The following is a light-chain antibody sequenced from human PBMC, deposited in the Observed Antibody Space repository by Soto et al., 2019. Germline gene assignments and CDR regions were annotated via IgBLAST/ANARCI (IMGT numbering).Light chain of an antibody. CDR1: QDIRTS. CDR3: QHYHNLPPFT. V-gene: IGKV1-33*01. Sequence: DIQMTQSPSSLSASVGARVSITCQASQDIRTSLSWFQQKPGRAPKLLIYGASYLETGVPSRFRGSGSGTDFNFTINSLQPEDIATYYCQHYHNLPPFTFGPGTRVDVK. J-gene: IGKJ3*01. CDR2: GAS.